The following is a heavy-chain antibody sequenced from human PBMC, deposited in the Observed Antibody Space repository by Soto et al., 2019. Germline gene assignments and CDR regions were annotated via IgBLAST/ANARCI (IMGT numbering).Heavy chain of an antibody. CDR3: ATYSGSYNYYAMDV. Sequence: ASVKVSCKASGYSFTSHAIHWVRQAPGQRLEWMGWINAGKGNTIYSQQFQGRVTITRDTSASTAYMELSSLRSEDTAVYYCATYSGSYNYYAMDVWGQGTTVTVSS. V-gene: IGHV1-3*01. CDR2: INAGKGNT. CDR1: GYSFTSHA. J-gene: IGHJ6*02. D-gene: IGHD1-26*01.